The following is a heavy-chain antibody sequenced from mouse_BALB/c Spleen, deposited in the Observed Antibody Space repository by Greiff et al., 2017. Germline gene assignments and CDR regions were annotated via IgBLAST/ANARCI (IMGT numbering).Heavy chain of an antibody. Sequence: VQLQQSGPGLVKPSQSLSLTCSVTGYSITSGYYWNWIRQFPGNKLEWMGYISYDGSNNYNPSLKNRISITRDTSKNQFFLKLNSVTTEDTATYYCARTPCHGDYYAMDYWGQGTSVTVSS. V-gene: IGHV3-6*02. CDR3: ARTPCHGDYYAMDY. D-gene: IGHD6-1*01. CDR2: ISYDGSN. J-gene: IGHJ4*01. CDR1: GYSITSGYY.